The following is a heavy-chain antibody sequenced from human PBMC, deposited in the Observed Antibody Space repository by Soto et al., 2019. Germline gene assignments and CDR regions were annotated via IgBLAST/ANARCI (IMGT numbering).Heavy chain of an antibody. Sequence: GASVKVSCKASGYTFTSYGICWVRQAPGKGLEWMGWISAYNGNTNYAQKLQGRVTMTTDTSTSTAYMELRSLRSDDTAVYYCARGRYYDILTGYYYYYYYMDVWGKGTTVTVSS. CDR1: GYTFTSYG. D-gene: IGHD3-9*01. CDR3: ARGRYYDILTGYYYYYYYMDV. J-gene: IGHJ6*03. CDR2: ISAYNGNT. V-gene: IGHV1-18*01.